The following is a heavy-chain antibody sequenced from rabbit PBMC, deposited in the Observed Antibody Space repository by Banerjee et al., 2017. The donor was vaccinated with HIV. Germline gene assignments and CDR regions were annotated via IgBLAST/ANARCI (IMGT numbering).Heavy chain of an antibody. V-gene: IGHV1S47*01. CDR1: GFDFNKVA. Sequence: QEQLVESGGGLVQPEGSLTLTCKASGFDFNKVAMCWFRQAPGKGPEWIACIGVGDGSTYYASWVNGRFSISSSTSLNTVTLQMTSLTAADTATYFCARDWAADSSTHYDLWGQGTLVTVS. CDR2: IGVGDGST. J-gene: IGHJ3*01. D-gene: IGHD8-1*01. CDR3: ARDWAADSSTHYDL.